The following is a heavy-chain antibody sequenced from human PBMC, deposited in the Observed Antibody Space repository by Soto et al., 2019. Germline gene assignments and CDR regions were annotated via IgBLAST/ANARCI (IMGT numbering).Heavy chain of an antibody. Sequence: QVQLQESDPGLVKPSGTLSLTCAVSGGSISSSNWWSWVRQPPGKGLEWIGEIYQSGSTNYNPSLTRRAIISMDKPKIKCALKLSAVSAADTAVYCCATQNPGSYHFDYWGQGHLVTVS. CDR3: ATQNPGSYHFDY. V-gene: IGHV4-4*01. J-gene: IGHJ4*02. CDR1: GGSISSSNW. CDR2: IYQSGST. D-gene: IGHD3-10*01.